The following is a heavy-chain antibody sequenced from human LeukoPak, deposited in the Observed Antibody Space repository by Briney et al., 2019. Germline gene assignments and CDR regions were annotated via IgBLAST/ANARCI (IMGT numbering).Heavy chain of an antibody. V-gene: IGHV1-18*01. CDR3: AREGTTHLPYYYSGMDV. CDR1: GYTFTSYG. J-gene: IGHJ6*02. CDR2: ISAYNGNT. Sequence: GASVKVSCKASGYTFTSYGISWVGQAPGQGLEWMGWISAYNGNTNYAQKLQGRVTMTTDTSTSTAYMELRSLTSDDTAVYYCAREGTTHLPYYYSGMDVWGQGTTVTVSS. D-gene: IGHD1-7*01.